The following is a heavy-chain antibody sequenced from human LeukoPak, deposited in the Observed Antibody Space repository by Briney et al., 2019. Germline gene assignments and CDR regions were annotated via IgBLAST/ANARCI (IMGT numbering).Heavy chain of an antibody. CDR3: ATAPPGEWELNDAFDI. J-gene: IGHJ3*02. V-gene: IGHV1-24*01. Sequence: ASVKVSCKVSGYTLTELSMHWVRQAPGKGLEWMGGFDPEDGETIYAQKFQGRVTMTEDTSTDTAYMELSSLRSEDTAVYYCATAPPGEWELNDAFDIWGQGTMVTVSS. D-gene: IGHD3-10*01. CDR1: GYTLTELS. CDR2: FDPEDGET.